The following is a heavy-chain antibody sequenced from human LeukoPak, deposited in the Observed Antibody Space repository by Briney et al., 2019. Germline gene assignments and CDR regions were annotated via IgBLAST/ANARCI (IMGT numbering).Heavy chain of an antibody. Sequence: PGGSLRLSCAASGFTFDDYAMHWVRQAPGKGLEWVSLISGDGGSTYYADSVKGRFTISRDNSKNSLYLQMNSLRTEDTALYYCAKDIQANYDIPAEGRWPGNWFDPWGQGTLVTVSS. D-gene: IGHD3-9*01. CDR3: AKDIQANYDIPAEGRWPGNWFDP. J-gene: IGHJ5*02. CDR2: ISGDGGST. V-gene: IGHV3-43*02. CDR1: GFTFDDYA.